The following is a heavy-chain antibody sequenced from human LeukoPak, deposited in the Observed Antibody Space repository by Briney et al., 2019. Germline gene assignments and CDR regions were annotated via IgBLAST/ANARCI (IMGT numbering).Heavy chain of an antibody. J-gene: IGHJ4*02. Sequence: PGGSLRLSCAASGFTFSSSLMSWVRQAPGKGLEWVSTIRGNGAGTYYADAVKGRFTISRDNSKNMLYLQMNSLTAEDTALYYCARRLCSGDDCSSLDYWGQGALVTVSS. CDR1: GFTFSSSL. CDR3: ARRLCSGDDCSSLDY. D-gene: IGHD2-21*02. CDR2: IRGNGAGT. V-gene: IGHV3-23*01.